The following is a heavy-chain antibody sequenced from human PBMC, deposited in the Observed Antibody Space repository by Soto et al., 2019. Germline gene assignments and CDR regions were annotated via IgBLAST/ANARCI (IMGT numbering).Heavy chain of an antibody. D-gene: IGHD3-10*01. CDR3: ARQYYYGSGSYYWFDP. CDR1: GYTFTSYA. V-gene: IGHV1-3*01. CDR2: INAGNGNT. J-gene: IGHJ5*02. Sequence: ASVKVSCKASGYTFTSYAMHWVRQDPGQRLEWMGWINAGNGNTKYSQKFQGRVTITRDTSASTAYMELSSLRSEDTAVYYCARQYYYGSGSYYWFDPWGQGTLVTVSS.